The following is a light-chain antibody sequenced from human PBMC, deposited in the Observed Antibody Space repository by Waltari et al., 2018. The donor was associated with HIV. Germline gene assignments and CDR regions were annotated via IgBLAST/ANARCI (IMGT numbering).Light chain of an antibody. CDR3: TSYTTSITYV. CDR1: SSDVAAYKF. CDR2: EFS. J-gene: IGLJ1*01. Sequence: QSALTQPASVSGSPGQSITISCTGTSSDVAAYKFFSWYKQQPGKAPKSIIYEFSTRPSGFSNRFSASKSGNTASLTISGLQAEDEADYYCTSYTTSITYVFGTGTKVTVL. V-gene: IGLV2-14*01.